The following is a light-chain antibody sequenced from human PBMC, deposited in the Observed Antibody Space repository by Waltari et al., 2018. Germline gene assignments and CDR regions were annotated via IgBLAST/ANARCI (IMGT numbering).Light chain of an antibody. CDR3: SSHTATVPHV. CDR1: STDVGGYGS. CDR2: EVS. Sequence: QSALTQPASVSGSPGQSITISCTGTSTDVGGYGSVSWYQQSPGKAPKLIIYEVSYPPSGISTRFSGSKSGNTASLTISGLQAEDEADYYCSSHTATVPHVYGTGTRVTVV. J-gene: IGLJ1*01. V-gene: IGLV2-14*01.